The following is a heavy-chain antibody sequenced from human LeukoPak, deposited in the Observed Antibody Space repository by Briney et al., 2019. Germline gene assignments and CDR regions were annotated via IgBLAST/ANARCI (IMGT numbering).Heavy chain of an antibody. CDR2: IYSGGST. J-gene: IGHJ6*02. CDR3: ARDTNLGVAYYYGMDV. CDR1: GFTFNNAW. Sequence: GGSLRLSCAASGFTFNNAWMNWVRQAPGKGLEWVSVIYSGGSTYYADSVKGRFTISRDNSKNTLYLQMNSLRAEDTAVYYCARDTNLGVAYYYGMDVWGQGTTVTVSS. V-gene: IGHV3-53*01. D-gene: IGHD3-3*01.